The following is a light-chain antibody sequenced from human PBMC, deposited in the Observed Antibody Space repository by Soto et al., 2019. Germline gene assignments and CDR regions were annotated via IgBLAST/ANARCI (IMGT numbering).Light chain of an antibody. Sequence: QSVLTQPPSVSGAPGQRVTISCTGSSSNIGAGYDVHWYQQLPGTAPKLLIYGNSNRPSGVPDRFSGSKSGTSASPAHTGLKAESGADYYCQPYDRGLGVYVFGTGTKFT. CDR1: SSNIGAGYD. CDR3: QPYDRGLGVYV. CDR2: GNS. J-gene: IGLJ1*01. V-gene: IGLV1-40*01.